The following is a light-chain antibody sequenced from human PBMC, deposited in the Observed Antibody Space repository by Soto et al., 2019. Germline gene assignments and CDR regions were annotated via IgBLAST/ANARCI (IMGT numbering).Light chain of an antibody. CDR1: HSVSSTY. Sequence: EFVLTQSPGTLSLCPGERATLSCRASHSVSSTYLAWYQQRPGQAPRLLIYGASSRATGIPDRFSGSASGTDFTLTISSLQPEDFATYYCQQLLSYPITFGQGTRLEIK. CDR2: GAS. V-gene: IGKV3-20*01. J-gene: IGKJ5*01. CDR3: QQLLSYPIT.